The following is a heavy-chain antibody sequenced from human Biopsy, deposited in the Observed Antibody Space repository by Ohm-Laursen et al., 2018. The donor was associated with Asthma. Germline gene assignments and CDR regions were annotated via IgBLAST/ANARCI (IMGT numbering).Heavy chain of an antibody. CDR3: AKDVFPGWELRRGPDY. CDR2: ISASGVRT. Sequence: GSLRLSCAAPGFAFNNSSMTWVRQAPGKGLEWVSSISASGVRTFYADSVKGRFTISRDNSRNTLHLQMNSLRAEDTAVYYCAKDVFPGWELRRGPDYWGQGTLVTVSS. CDR1: GFAFNNSS. D-gene: IGHD1-26*01. J-gene: IGHJ4*02. V-gene: IGHV3-23*01.